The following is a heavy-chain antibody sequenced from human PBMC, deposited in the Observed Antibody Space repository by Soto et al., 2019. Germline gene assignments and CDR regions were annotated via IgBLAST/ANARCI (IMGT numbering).Heavy chain of an antibody. V-gene: IGHV3-48*02. CDR3: AKGPHTNVGWPYYFES. CDR2: SSPRGDTI. D-gene: IGHD6-19*01. J-gene: IGHJ4*02. CDR1: GFSLANYP. Sequence: PGGPLRLSCVASGFSLANYPMNWVRQTPGKGLEWISYSSPRGDTIYYADSVEGRFTISRDNARNSLSLHMSSLRDEDSALYYCAKGPHTNVGWPYYFESWGQEVPVTVSS.